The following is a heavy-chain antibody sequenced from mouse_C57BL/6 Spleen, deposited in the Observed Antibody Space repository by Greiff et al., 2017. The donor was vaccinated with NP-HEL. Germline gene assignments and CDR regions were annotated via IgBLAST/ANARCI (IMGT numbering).Heavy chain of an antibody. D-gene: IGHD2-4*01. CDR1: EYEFPSHD. V-gene: IGHV5-2*01. J-gene: IGHJ3*01. Sequence: EVNVVESGGGLVQPGESLKLSCESNEYEFPSHDMSWVRKTPEKRLELVAAINSDGGSTYYPDTMERRFIISRDNTKKTLYLQMSSLRSEDTALYYCARQSLYYDSFAYWGQGTLVTVSA. CDR2: INSDGGST. CDR3: ARQSLYYDSFAY.